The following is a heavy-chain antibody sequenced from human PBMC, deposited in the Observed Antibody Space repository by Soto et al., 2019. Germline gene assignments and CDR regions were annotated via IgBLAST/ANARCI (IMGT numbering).Heavy chain of an antibody. CDR2: ISWNSVYI. Sequence: SLRLSCAASGFTSGFPFDDYAMNWVRQVPGKGLGWVSSISWNSVYIAYADSVKGRFTISRDNAKNSLSLQMSSLRAEDTALYYCVKGTGSSYYNWFDSWGQGTLVTVSS. CDR3: VKGTGSSYYNWFDS. CDR1: GFPFDDYA. J-gene: IGHJ5*01. D-gene: IGHD6-13*01. V-gene: IGHV3-9*01.